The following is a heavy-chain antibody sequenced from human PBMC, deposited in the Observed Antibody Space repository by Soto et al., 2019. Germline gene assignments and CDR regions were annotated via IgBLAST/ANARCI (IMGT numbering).Heavy chain of an antibody. CDR1: GFTFSSYA. J-gene: IGHJ6*02. CDR2: ISGSGGST. Sequence: GGSLRLSCAASGFTFSSYAMSWVRQAPGKGLEWVSAISGSGGSTYYADSVKGRFTISRDNSKNTLYLQMNSLRSEDTAVYYCARAPLIAARYYYYGMDVWGQGTTVTVSS. CDR3: ARAPLIAARYYYYGMDV. V-gene: IGHV3-23*01. D-gene: IGHD6-6*01.